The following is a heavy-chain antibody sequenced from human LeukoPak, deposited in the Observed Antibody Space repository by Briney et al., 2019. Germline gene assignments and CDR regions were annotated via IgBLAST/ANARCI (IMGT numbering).Heavy chain of an antibody. CDR1: GYSFTNYW. D-gene: IGHD5-24*01. Sequence: GESLMISCKGSGYSFTNYWIGWVRQMPGKGLEWMGIIYPADSDTRYSPSFQGQVTISADKSISTAYLQWSSLKASDTAMYYCARRSQMATIDFDYWGQGTLVTVSS. CDR3: ARRSQMATIDFDY. V-gene: IGHV5-51*01. J-gene: IGHJ4*02. CDR2: IYPADSDT.